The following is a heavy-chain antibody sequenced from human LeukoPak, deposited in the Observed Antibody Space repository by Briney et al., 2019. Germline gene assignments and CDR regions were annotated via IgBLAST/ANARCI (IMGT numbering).Heavy chain of an antibody. V-gene: IGHV3-23*01. Sequence: PRGSLRLSCAPSGFTFNTNPMNWVRQAPGEGLECVSGITVTGGDTKSADSVKGRFTISRDNSKNTLYLQMNSLRDDDTAIYYCTRSTRPLGVLGLWGQGTLVPV. J-gene: IGHJ4*02. CDR1: GFTFNTNP. D-gene: IGHD3/OR15-3a*01. CDR3: TRSTRPLGVLGL. CDR2: ITVTGGDT.